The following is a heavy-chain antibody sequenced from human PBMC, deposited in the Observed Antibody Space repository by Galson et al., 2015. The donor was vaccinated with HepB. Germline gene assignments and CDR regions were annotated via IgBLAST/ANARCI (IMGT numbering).Heavy chain of an antibody. V-gene: IGHV3-33*01. D-gene: IGHD3-22*01. CDR2: IWYDGTNK. J-gene: IGHJ4*02. Sequence: SLRLSCAASGFTFRRYGMHWVRQAPGKGLEWVAVIWYDGTNKYYADSVKGRFTISRDNSKNTLYLQMNSLRAEDTAVYYCARDGDYYDSRGYYAYWGQGTLVTVSS. CDR1: GFTFRRYG. CDR3: ARDGDYYDSRGYYAY.